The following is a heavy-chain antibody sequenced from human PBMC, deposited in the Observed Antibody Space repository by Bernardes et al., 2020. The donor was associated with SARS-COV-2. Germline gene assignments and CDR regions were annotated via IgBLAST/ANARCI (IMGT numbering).Heavy chain of an antibody. J-gene: IGHJ6*02. CDR1: GYTFTSYG. Sequence: ASMKVSCKASGYTFTSYGISWVRQAPGQGLEWMGWISAYNGNTNYAQKLQGRVTMTTDTSTSTAYMELRSLRSDDTAVYYCAIDRPQYCSGGSCYDTGYYYYYGMDVWGQGTTVTVSS. CDR2: ISAYNGNT. CDR3: AIDRPQYCSGGSCYDTGYYYYYGMDV. V-gene: IGHV1-18*04. D-gene: IGHD2-15*01.